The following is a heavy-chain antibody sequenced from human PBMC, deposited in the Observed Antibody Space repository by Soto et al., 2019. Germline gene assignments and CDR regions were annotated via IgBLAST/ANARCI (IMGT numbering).Heavy chain of an antibody. CDR3: ARQLWFGGLYGMDV. Sequence: PSETLSLTCTVSGGSISSYYWSWIRQPPGKGLEWIGYIYYSGSTNYNPSLKSRVTISVDTSKNQFSLKLSSVTAADTAVYYCARQLWFGGLYGMDVWGQGTTVTVSS. CDR2: IYYSGST. J-gene: IGHJ6*02. CDR1: GGSISSYY. D-gene: IGHD3-10*01. V-gene: IGHV4-59*01.